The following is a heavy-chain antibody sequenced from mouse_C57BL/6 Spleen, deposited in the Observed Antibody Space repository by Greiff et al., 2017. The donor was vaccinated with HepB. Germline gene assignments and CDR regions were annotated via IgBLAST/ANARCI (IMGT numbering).Heavy chain of an antibody. CDR3: ARQELGTYAMDY. CDR1: GFTFSSYG. CDR2: ISSGGSYT. J-gene: IGHJ4*01. Sequence: DVMLVESGGDLVKPGGSLKLSCAASGFTFSSYGMSWVRQTPDKRLEWVATISSGGSYTYYPDSVKGRFTISRDNAKNTLYLQMSSLKSEDTAMYYCARQELGTYAMDYWGQGTSVTVSS. D-gene: IGHD4-1*01. V-gene: IGHV5-6*02.